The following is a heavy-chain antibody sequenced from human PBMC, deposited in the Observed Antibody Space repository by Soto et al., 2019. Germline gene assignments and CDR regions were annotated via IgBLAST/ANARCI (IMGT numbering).Heavy chain of an antibody. D-gene: IGHD6-6*01. V-gene: IGHV5-51*01. CDR1: GYTFTDYW. J-gene: IGHJ5*02. CDR2: ICPGDSDT. Sequence: GESLKISCKGSGYTFTDYWIGWVRQMPGKGLELMGIICPGDSDTRYSPSFQGQVTISADKSISTAYLQWSSLKASDTAMYYCARRVHSSSSGGWFDPWGQGTLVTVSS. CDR3: ARRVHSSSSGGWFDP.